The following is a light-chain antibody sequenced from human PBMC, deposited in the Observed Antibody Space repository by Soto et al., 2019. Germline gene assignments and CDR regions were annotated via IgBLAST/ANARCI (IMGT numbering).Light chain of an antibody. CDR2: GAS. J-gene: IGKJ1*01. CDR1: QSVSSSY. CDR3: QQGWT. V-gene: IGKV3-20*01. Sequence: EIVLTQSPGTLSLSPGERATLSCRASQSVSSSYLAWYQQKPGQAPRLLIYGASSRATGIPDRFSGSGSGTDFTLTISRLEPEDFAAYYCQQGWTFGQGTKVDI.